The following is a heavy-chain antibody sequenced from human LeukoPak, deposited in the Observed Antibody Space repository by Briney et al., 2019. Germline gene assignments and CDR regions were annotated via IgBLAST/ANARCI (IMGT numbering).Heavy chain of an antibody. D-gene: IGHD3-22*01. CDR1: GFTFSSYA. V-gene: IGHV3-23*01. CDR3: ANTYYYDSSGYYYGFFDY. CDR2: INGGGVNT. J-gene: IGHJ4*02. Sequence: GGSLRLSCAASGFTFSSYAMSWVRQAPGKGLEWVSTINGGGVNTHYADSVGGRFTISRDNSKNTLYLQMNSLRAEDTAVYYCANTYYYDSSGYYYGFFDYWGQGTLVTVSS.